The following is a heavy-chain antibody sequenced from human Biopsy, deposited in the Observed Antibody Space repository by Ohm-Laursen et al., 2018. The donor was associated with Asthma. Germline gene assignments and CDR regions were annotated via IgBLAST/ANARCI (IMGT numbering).Heavy chain of an antibody. Sequence: ALQDPGQGLEWMGWISVYNGNTKVAQKLQDRVTMITDTSTSTAYMELRSLRSDDTAVYFCARAVDYSHYYGIDVWGQGTTVTVS. D-gene: IGHD3-10*01. V-gene: IGHV1-18*01. J-gene: IGHJ6*02. CDR2: ISVYNGNT. CDR3: ARAVDYSHYYGIDV.